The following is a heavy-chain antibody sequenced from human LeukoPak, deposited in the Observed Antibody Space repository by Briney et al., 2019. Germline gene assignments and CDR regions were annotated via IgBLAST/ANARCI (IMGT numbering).Heavy chain of an antibody. CDR1: GGTFNSKA. CDR2: IIPVIGTT. Sequence: GASVKVSCKLSGGTFNSKAINWVRQAPGQGLEWMGGIIPVIGTTKYAQKLQGRVTITADESTSTAYMELSSLSSADTAVYYCAREGKHYYDSSGYSYFDHWGQGSLVTVSS. CDR3: AREGKHYYDSSGYSYFDH. V-gene: IGHV1-69*13. D-gene: IGHD3-22*01. J-gene: IGHJ4*02.